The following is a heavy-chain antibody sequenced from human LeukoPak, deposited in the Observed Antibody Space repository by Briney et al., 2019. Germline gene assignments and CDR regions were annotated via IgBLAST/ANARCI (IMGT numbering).Heavy chain of an antibody. CDR1: GGSISSYY. V-gene: IGHV4-59*01. CDR2: IYYSGST. Sequence: SETLSLTCTVSGGSISSYYWSWIRQPPGKGLEWIGYIYYSGSTNYNPSLKSRVTISVDTSKNQFSLKLSSVTAADTAVYYCACSYSSSGGTWFAPGGQGPLVTVSS. J-gene: IGHJ5*02. CDR3: ACSYSSSGGTWFAP. D-gene: IGHD6-6*01.